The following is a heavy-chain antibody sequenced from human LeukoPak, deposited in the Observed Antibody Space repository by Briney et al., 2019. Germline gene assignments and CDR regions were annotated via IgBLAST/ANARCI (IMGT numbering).Heavy chain of an antibody. V-gene: IGHV4-59*01. CDR2: IYYSGST. J-gene: IGHJ5*02. D-gene: IGHD1-1*01. CDR1: GGSISTYY. CDR3: AREATSGTNLNWFDP. Sequence: PSETLSLTCTVSGGSISTYYWSWIRQPPGKGLDWIGHIYYSGSTNYIPSLKSRVTISVDTSKNQFSLKLSSVTAADTAVYYCAREATSGTNLNWFDPWGQGTLVTVSS.